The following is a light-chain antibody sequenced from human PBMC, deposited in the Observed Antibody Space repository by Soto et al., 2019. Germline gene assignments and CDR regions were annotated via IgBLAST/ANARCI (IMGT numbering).Light chain of an antibody. CDR1: QGIGST. CDR2: DEY. Sequence: EIVMTQSPATLAVSPGERATLSCRASQGIGSTLAWYQQKPGQTPRLLNYDEYIRATGVPARFSASGSGTEFTLSINSLQSEYFAIYYCQSYNRWPLALGGGTKVGIK. V-gene: IGKV3-15*01. CDR3: QSYNRWPLA. J-gene: IGKJ4*01.